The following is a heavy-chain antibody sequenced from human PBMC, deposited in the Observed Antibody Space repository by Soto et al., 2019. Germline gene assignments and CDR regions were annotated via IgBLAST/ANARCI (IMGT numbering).Heavy chain of an antibody. Sequence: GESLKISWWSSGYTFDNYWIAWVRQVPGEGLEWMGGIHPSDYRIEYNPPFQGQVTISTDKSNSTAYLQWNTLRTADTATYFCARLPTEFHNWFDPWGQGTRVTVSS. CDR3: ARLPTEFHNWFDP. J-gene: IGHJ5*02. D-gene: IGHD4-17*01. V-gene: IGHV5-51*01. CDR1: GYTFDNYW. CDR2: IHPSDYRI.